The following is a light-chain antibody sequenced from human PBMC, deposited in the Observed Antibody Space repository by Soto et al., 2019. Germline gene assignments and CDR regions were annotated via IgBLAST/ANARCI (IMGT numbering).Light chain of an antibody. V-gene: IGKV1-39*01. Sequence: DIQMTQSPSSLSASVGDRVTITCRASQSISSYLNWYQQKPGKAPKLLIYAASSLQSGVPSRFSGSGSGTDFPLTISSLQPEDFATYYCKQSYSTPITFAQGTRREIK. CDR2: AAS. CDR3: KQSYSTPIT. CDR1: QSISSY. J-gene: IGKJ5*01.